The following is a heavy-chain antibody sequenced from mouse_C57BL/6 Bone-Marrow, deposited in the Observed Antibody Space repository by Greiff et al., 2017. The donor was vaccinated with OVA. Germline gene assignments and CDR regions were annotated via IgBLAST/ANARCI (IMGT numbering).Heavy chain of an antibody. CDR1: GYAFTNYL. V-gene: IGHV1-54*01. Sequence: VQRVESGAELVRPGTSVKLSCKASGYAFTNYLIEWVKQRPGQGLEWIGVINPGSGGTNYNEKFKGKATLTADKSSSTAYMQLSSLPSEDAAVYFCARKGYDGYYAMDYWGQGTSVTVSS. D-gene: IGHD2-3*01. CDR3: ARKGYDGYYAMDY. CDR2: INPGSGGT. J-gene: IGHJ4*01.